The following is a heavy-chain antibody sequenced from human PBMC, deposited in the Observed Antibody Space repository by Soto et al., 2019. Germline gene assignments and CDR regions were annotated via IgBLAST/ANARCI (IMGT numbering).Heavy chain of an antibody. V-gene: IGHV4-59*11. Sequence: QVQLQESGPGLVKPSETLSLTCTVSGGSINNHYWSWIRQPPGKGLEWIGYIYYSGSTNYNPSLKSRVTIDTSKNQFSLNLTSLTAADTAIYYCARANWYFEYWGQGTLVTVSS. J-gene: IGHJ4*02. CDR3: ARANWYFEY. CDR2: IYYSGST. CDR1: GGSINNHY. D-gene: IGHD7-27*01.